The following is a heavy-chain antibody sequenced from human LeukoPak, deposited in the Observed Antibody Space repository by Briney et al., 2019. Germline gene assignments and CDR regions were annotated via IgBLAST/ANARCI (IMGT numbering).Heavy chain of an antibody. D-gene: IGHD5-12*01. J-gene: IGHJ4*02. CDR2: IKQDGSEK. Sequence: PGGSLRLSCAASGFTFSSYWMSWVRQAPGKGLEWVANIKQDGSEKYYVDSVKGRSTISRDNAKNSLYLQMNSLRAEDTAVYYCARVGYSGYGGFYFDYWGQGTLVTVSS. CDR1: GFTFSSYW. V-gene: IGHV3-7*01. CDR3: ARVGYSGYGGFYFDY.